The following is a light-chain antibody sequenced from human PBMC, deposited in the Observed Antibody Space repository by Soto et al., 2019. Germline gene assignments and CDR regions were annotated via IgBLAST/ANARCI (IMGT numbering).Light chain of an antibody. CDR2: EVT. CDR1: SSDVGGYNF. Sequence: QSALTQPPSASGSPGQSVTISCTGTSSDVGGYNFVSWYQQHPGKAPKLMIYEVTKRPSGVPDRFSGSKSGNMASLTVSGLQAEDEADYYCSSYADSNNYVFGTGTKLTVL. J-gene: IGLJ1*01. CDR3: SSYADSNNYV. V-gene: IGLV2-8*01.